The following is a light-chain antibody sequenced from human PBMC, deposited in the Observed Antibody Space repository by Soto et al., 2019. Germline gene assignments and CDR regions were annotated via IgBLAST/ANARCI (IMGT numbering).Light chain of an antibody. CDR3: SSYTTSSTVV. CDR2: EVS. Sequence: QSVLTQPASVSGSPGQSITISCTGTSSDVGAYGYVSWYQQHPGKAPKLMIYEVSYRPSGVSNRFSGSKSGNAASLTISGLQAEDEDDYYCSSYTTSSTVVFGGGTKVTVL. V-gene: IGLV2-14*01. J-gene: IGLJ2*01. CDR1: SSDVGAYGY.